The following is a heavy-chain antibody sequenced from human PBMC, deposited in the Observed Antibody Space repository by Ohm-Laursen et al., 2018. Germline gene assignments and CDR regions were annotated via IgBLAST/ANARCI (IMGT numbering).Heavy chain of an antibody. CDR3: TRDGTYYYDSSGYYYVGAYYYGMDV. V-gene: IGHV3-49*04. Sequence: RSLRLSCAASGFVFGDYTMSWVRQAPGKGLAWVGFIRSKAFGGRIEYAASMKGRFSISRDDYKSMAYLQMNSLKTEDTAVYYCTRDGTYYYDSSGYYYVGAYYYGMDVWGQGTTVTVSS. CDR1: GFVFGDYT. J-gene: IGHJ6*02. CDR2: IRSKAFGGRI. D-gene: IGHD3-22*01.